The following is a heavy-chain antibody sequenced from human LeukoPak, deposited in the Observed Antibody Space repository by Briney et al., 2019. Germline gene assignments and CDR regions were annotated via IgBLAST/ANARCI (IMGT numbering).Heavy chain of an antibody. CDR2: ISSSGSSK. CDR1: GFTFSNFE. CDR3: ARGTYTSGWD. Sequence: PGGSLRLSCAASGFTFSNFETNWVRQAPGKGLEWVAYISSSGSSKHYADSVKGRFTISRDNAKRSLYLQMNSLRVEDTAVYYCARGTYTSGWDWGQGTLVTVSS. J-gene: IGHJ4*02. V-gene: IGHV3-48*03. D-gene: IGHD6-19*01.